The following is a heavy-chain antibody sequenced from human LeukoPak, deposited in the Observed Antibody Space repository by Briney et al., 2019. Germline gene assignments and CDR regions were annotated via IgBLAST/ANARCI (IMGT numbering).Heavy chain of an antibody. D-gene: IGHD3-16*01. Sequence: PGGSLRLSCAASGFTFSSYSMNWVRQAPGEGLEWVSSISSSSSYIYYADSVKGRFTISRDNAKNSLYLQMNSLRAEDTAVYYCARERGNYMDVWGKGTTVTVSS. CDR1: GFTFSSYS. V-gene: IGHV3-21*01. J-gene: IGHJ6*03. CDR2: ISSSSSYI. CDR3: ARERGNYMDV.